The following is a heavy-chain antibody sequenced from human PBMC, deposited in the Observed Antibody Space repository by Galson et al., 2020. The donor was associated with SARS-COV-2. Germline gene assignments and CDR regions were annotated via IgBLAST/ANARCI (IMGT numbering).Heavy chain of an antibody. CDR3: VRHGYCSSGSCSANDAFHI. CDR2: MYYIGSS. V-gene: IGHV4-59*08. D-gene: IGHD2-2*03. Sequence: ETSETLSLTCSVSGASLSSDFWSWIRQPPGKGLEWIGFMYYIGSSNNNPSLKSRVTISVDMSRSHLSLELRSVTAADTAVYYCVRHGYCSSGSCSANDAFHIWDQGTMVTVSS. J-gene: IGHJ3*02. CDR1: GASLSSDF.